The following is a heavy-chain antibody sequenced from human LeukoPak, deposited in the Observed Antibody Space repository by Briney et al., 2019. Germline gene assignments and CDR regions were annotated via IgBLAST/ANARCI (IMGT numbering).Heavy chain of an antibody. Sequence: SLKVSCKASGGTFSSYAISWVRQAPGQGLEWMGGIIPIFGTANYAQKFQGRVTITADESTSTAYMELSSLRSEDTAVYYCARDNGETSLFDYWGQGTLVTVSS. J-gene: IGHJ4*02. CDR2: IIPIFGTA. D-gene: IGHD4-17*01. CDR1: GGTFSSYA. V-gene: IGHV1-69*13. CDR3: ARDNGETSLFDY.